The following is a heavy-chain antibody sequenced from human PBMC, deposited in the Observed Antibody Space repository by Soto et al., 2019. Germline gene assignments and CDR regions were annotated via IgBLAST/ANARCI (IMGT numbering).Heavy chain of an antibody. D-gene: IGHD1-20*01. V-gene: IGHV3-23*01. J-gene: IGHJ3*02. Sequence: VGSVRLSCAASGFIVSNNYMSWVRQAPGKGLEWVSGIGSGGGDTYYADSVEGRFTISRDDSRNTLFLQMNSLRAEDTAMYYCAKDRLNHNSVWDPFNIWGQGAMVTVSS. CDR1: GFIVSNNY. CDR2: IGSGGGDT. CDR3: AKDRLNHNSVWDPFNI.